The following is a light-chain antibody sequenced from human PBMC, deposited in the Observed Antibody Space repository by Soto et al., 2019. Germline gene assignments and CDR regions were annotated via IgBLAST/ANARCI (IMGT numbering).Light chain of an antibody. V-gene: IGLV2-14*01. CDR2: DVS. J-gene: IGLJ2*01. CDR1: SSDVGGYNY. CDR3: SSYTSSSTLV. Sequence: QSALTQPASVSGSPGQSITISCTGTSSDVGGYNYVSWYQQHPGKAPKLMIYDVSKRPSGVSNRFSGSKSGNTASLIIAGLAADDEADYYCSSYTSSSTLVFGGGTKLTVL.